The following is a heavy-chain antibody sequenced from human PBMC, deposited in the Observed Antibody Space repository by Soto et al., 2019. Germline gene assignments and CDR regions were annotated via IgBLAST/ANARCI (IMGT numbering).Heavy chain of an antibody. J-gene: IGHJ4*02. D-gene: IGHD2-2*01. CDR1: GFTFSSYA. CDR2: ISGSGGST. CDR3: AKDRDIVVVPAGSFDY. V-gene: IGHV3-23*01. Sequence: GGSLRLSCAASGFTFSSYAMSWVRQAPGKGLEWVSAISGSGGSTYYADSVKGRFTISRDNSKNTLYLQMNSLRAEDTAVYYCAKDRDIVVVPAGSFDYWGQGTLVTVSS.